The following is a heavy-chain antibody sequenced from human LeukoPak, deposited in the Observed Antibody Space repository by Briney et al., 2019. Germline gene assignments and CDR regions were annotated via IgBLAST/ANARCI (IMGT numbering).Heavy chain of an antibody. J-gene: IGHJ4*02. CDR3: AREGGPYRPLDY. CDR1: GGSISNTNW. V-gene: IGHV4-4*02. Sequence: SGTLSLTCGVSGGSISNTNWLTWVRQPPGKGLEWIGEVNLQGSTNFNPSLKSRVAISVDKSENHISLKLTSVTAADTAVYYCAREGGPYRPLDYSGQGTLVTVAS. CDR2: VNLQGST.